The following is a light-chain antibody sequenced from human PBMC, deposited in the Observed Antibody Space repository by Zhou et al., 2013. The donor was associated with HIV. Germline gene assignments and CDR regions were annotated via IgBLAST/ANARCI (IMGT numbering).Light chain of an antibody. CDR3: QQCDNYSIT. J-gene: IGKJ5*01. CDR1: QTISDW. Sequence: DIQMTQSPSTLSASVGDRVTITCRASQTISDWLAWYQQKPGKAPKLLIYKASTLEIGVPSRFSGSGSGTEFTLTISSLQPDDFATYYCQQCDNYSITFGQGTRLEIK. CDR2: KAS. V-gene: IGKV1-5*03.